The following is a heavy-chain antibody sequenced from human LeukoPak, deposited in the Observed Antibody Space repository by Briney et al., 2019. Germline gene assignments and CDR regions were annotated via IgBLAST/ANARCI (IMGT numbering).Heavy chain of an antibody. CDR1: GGSISTYY. J-gene: IGHJ4*02. CDR2: IYYSGTT. CDR3: ARPGSIVEAIDY. D-gene: IGHD1-26*01. Sequence: SETLSLTCTVSGGSISTYYWGWIRQPPGKGLEWIGYIYYSGTTSYNPPLKSRVTISVDTSKNQFSLKLSSVTAADTAVYYCARPGSIVEAIDYWGQGTLVPVSS. V-gene: IGHV4-59*08.